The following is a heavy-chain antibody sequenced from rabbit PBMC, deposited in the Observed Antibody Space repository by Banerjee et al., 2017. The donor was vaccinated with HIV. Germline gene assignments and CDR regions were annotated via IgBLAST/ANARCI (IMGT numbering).Heavy chain of an antibody. V-gene: IGHV1S45*01. Sequence: QEQLEESGGDLVKPGASLALTCTVSGFSLSNNKMGWVRQAPGKGLEYIGWISSSGISYYASWAKGRFTISKPSSTTVTLQMTSLTAADTATYFCASSVGYGYASFGLWGPGTLVTVS. D-gene: IGHD6-1*01. J-gene: IGHJ6*01. CDR1: GFSLSNNK. CDR2: ISSSGIS. CDR3: ASSVGYGYASFGL.